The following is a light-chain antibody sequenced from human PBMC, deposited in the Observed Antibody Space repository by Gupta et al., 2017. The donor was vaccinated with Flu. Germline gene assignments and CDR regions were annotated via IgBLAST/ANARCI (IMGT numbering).Light chain of an antibody. CDR3: IQGKPLFT. CDR2: KGS. CDR1: QGRGYSDGKHL. V-gene: IGKV2-30*01. J-gene: IGKJ4*01. Sequence: PVSLGQPAYISCRSSQGRGYSDGKHLLDWLQQKPAQAPRRIIYKGSNSDLGVTDRISGSGECNDFTLNSSRGEDEDGGGYYGIQGKPLFTFGGGTKVDIK.